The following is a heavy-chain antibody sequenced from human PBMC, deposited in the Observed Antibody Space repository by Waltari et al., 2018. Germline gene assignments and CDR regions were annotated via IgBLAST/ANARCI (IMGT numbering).Heavy chain of an antibody. CDR2: VSGYDGHT. D-gene: IGHD3-10*01. CDR1: GYVFNRYS. V-gene: IGHV1-18*01. CDR3: ARGVNEYHSLPQYADY. J-gene: IGHJ4*02. Sequence: QIQLVQSGPEVKKTGASVKLSCKTSGYVFNRYSINWGRRAPEHGLEWMGWVSGYDGHTNYTHQLQGRLTMTTDTPTATAYMELRNLISDDTAIYYCARGVNEYHSLPQYADYWGQGTLVTVSS.